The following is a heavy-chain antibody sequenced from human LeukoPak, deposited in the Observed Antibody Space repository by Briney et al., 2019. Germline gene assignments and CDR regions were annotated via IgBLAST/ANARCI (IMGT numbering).Heavy chain of an antibody. Sequence: GGSLRLSCAASGFTFSSYWMSWVRQAPGKGLEWVANIKQDGSEKYYVDSVKGRFTISRDNAKNSLYLQMNSLRAEDTAVYYCARPAVDRRGDSWFDYWGQGTLVTVSS. D-gene: IGHD3-16*01. J-gene: IGHJ4*02. CDR1: GFTFSSYW. CDR3: ARPAVDRRGDSWFDY. V-gene: IGHV3-7*01. CDR2: IKQDGSEK.